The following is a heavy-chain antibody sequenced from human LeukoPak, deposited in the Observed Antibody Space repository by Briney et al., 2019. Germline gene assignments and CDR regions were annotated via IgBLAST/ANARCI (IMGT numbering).Heavy chain of an antibody. J-gene: IGHJ6*02. V-gene: IGHV7-4-1*02. CDR2: INTNTGNP. D-gene: IGHD1-26*01. CDR1: GYTFTSYA. CDR3: ASTSGSTIYDYYYGMDV. Sequence: ASVKVSCKASGYTFTSYAMNWVRQAPGQGLEWMGWINTNTGNPTYAQGFTGRFVFSLDTSVSTAYLQISSLKAEDTAVYYCASTSGSTIYDYYYGMDVWAKGPRSPSP.